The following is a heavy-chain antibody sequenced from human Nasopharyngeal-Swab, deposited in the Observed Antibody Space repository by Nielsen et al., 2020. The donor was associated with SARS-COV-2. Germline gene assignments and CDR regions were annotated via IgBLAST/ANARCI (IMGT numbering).Heavy chain of an antibody. V-gene: IGHV3-30*03. CDR2: ISYDGSNK. J-gene: IGHJ4*02. CDR3: ARDYDSSVFDY. CDR1: GFTFSSYG. Sequence: SLMISCAAFGFTFSSYGMHWVRQAPGKGLEWVAVISYDGSNKYYADSVKGRFTISRDNSKNTLYLQMNSLRAEDTAVYYCARDYDSSVFDYWGQGTLVTVSS. D-gene: IGHD3-22*01.